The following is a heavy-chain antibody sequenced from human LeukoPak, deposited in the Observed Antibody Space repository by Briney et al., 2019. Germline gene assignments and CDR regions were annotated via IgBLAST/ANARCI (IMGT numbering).Heavy chain of an antibody. V-gene: IGHV3-30*18. D-gene: IGHD4-17*01. J-gene: IGHJ4*02. CDR3: AKDMNTVTTTLDY. Sequence: GGSLRLSCAASGFTFSTYAMHWVRPAPGKGLEWVAVISNDATKKYYADSVKGRSTISRDNSENTLYLQMNSLRAEDTAVYYCAKDMNTVTTTLDYWGQGTLVTVSS. CDR1: GFTFSTYA. CDR2: ISNDATKK.